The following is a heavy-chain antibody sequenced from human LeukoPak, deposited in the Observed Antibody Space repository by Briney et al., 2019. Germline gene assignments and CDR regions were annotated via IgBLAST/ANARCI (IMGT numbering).Heavy chain of an antibody. V-gene: IGHV1-18*01. Sequence: EASAKVSCKTSGYAFTNYAISWVRQAPGQGLEWMGWISGYNGNTNYAQNLQGRVTMTTDTSTSTAYMELRSLRSDDTAVYYCARDHVDIVATIDYWGQGTLVTVSS. CDR1: GYAFTNYA. J-gene: IGHJ4*02. CDR2: ISGYNGNT. D-gene: IGHD5-12*01. CDR3: ARDHVDIVATIDY.